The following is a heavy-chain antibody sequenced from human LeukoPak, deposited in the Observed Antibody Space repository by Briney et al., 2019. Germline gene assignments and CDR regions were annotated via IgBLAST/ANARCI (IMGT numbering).Heavy chain of an antibody. J-gene: IGHJ2*01. CDR3: ARKVTGSGSYYRFFDL. V-gene: IGHV4-34*01. CDR1: GGSFSGYY. D-gene: IGHD3-10*01. CDR2: INHSGST. Sequence: PSETLSLTCAVYGGSFSGYYWSWIRQSPGKGLEWIGEINHSGSTNYNPSLKSRVTMSVDASKNQFSLQLSSVTAVDTAVYYCARKVTGSGSYYRFFDLWGRGTLVTVSA.